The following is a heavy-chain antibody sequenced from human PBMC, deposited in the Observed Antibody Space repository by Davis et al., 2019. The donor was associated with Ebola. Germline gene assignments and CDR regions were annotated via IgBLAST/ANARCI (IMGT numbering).Heavy chain of an antibody. CDR2: IYYSGST. CDR3: ARSAGYSSSPDY. V-gene: IGHV4-59*01. D-gene: IGHD6-13*01. CDR1: SGSISNYY. Sequence: PSETLSLTCTVSSGSISNYYWSWIRQPPGKGLEWIGYIYYSGSTNYNPSLKSRVTISVDTSKNQFSLKLSSVTAADTAVYYCARSAGYSSSPDYWGQGTLVTVSS. J-gene: IGHJ4*02.